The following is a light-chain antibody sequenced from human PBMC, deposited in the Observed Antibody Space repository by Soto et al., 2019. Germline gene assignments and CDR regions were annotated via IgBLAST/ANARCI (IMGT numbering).Light chain of an antibody. Sequence: QAVVTQSSSASASLGSSVKLTCTLSSGHRSYIIAWHQQQPGKAPRYLMNLEGSGNYNKGSGVPDRFSGSSSGADRYLFISNLQSEDEADYYCETWDINTRVFGGGTKLTV. V-gene: IGLV4-60*03. CDR2: LEGSGNY. CDR3: ETWDINTRV. CDR1: SGHRSYI. J-gene: IGLJ3*02.